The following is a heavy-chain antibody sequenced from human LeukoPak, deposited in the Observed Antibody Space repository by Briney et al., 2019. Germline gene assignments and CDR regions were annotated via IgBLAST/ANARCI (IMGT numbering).Heavy chain of an antibody. D-gene: IGHD5-24*01. CDR2: ISSDGSTT. V-gene: IGHV3-74*03. Sequence: PGGSLRLSCAASGFTFNNYWMHWVRQVPAKGLMWVSHISSDGSTTTYADSVKGRFTVSRDNAKNTLYLQMNSLRVEDTAIYYCAHSDGYAPFDYWGRGTLVTVSS. CDR1: GFTFNNYW. J-gene: IGHJ4*03. CDR3: AHSDGYAPFDY.